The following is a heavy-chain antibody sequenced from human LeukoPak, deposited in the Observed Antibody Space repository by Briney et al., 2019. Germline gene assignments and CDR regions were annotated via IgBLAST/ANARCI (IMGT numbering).Heavy chain of an antibody. CDR2: INPSGGST. Sequence: GASVKVSCKASGYTFTSYYMHWVRQAPGQGLEWMGIINPSGGSTSYAQKFQGRVTMTRDTSTSTAYMELRSLRSDDTAVYYCATNQLLWFGDGWFDPWGQGTLVTVSS. V-gene: IGHV1-46*03. CDR3: ATNQLLWFGDGWFDP. J-gene: IGHJ5*02. CDR1: GYTFTSYY. D-gene: IGHD3-10*01.